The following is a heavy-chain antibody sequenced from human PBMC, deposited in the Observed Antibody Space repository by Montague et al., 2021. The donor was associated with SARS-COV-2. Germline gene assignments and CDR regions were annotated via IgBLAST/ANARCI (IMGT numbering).Heavy chain of an antibody. CDR2: IDWDXYK. V-gene: IGHV2-70*11. J-gene: IGHJ3*02. D-gene: IGHD4-17*01. Sequence: PALVKPTQTLTLPCTFFGFSLSTSGMCVSWIRQPPGKALEWLARIDWDXYKYYSTSLKTRLTISKDTSKNQVVLTVTNMDPVDTATYYCARILATVNAFDIWGQGTMVTVSS. CDR1: GFSLSTSGMC. CDR3: ARILATVNAFDI.